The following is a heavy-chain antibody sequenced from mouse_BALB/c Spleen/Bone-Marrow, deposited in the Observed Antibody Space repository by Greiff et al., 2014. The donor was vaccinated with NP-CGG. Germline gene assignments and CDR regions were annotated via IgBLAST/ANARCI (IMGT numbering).Heavy chain of an antibody. D-gene: IGHD2-9*01. Sequence: EVNVVESGAELVKPGASVKLSCTASGFNIKDTYMHWVKQRPEQGLEWIGRIDPANGNTKYDPKFQGKATITADTSSNTAYLQLSSLPSEDTAVYYCTTYYGSRFTYWGQGTLVTVSA. CDR3: TTYYGSRFTY. J-gene: IGHJ3*01. V-gene: IGHV14-3*02. CDR1: GFNIKDTY. CDR2: IDPANGNT.